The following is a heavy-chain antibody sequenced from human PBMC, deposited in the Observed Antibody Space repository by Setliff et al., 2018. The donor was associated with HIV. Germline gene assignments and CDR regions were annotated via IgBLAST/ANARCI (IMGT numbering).Heavy chain of an antibody. CDR3: ARGFDYAQRPPLYYFDY. J-gene: IGHJ4*02. V-gene: IGHV4-61*02. CDR1: GGSISSENHY. CDR2: IYTSGAT. D-gene: IGHD2-2*01. Sequence: SETLSLTCTVSGGSISSENHYLTWIRQPAGKGLEWIGRIYTSGATKYSPSLKSRVTISVDTSKNQFSLKLSSVTAADTAVYYCARGFDYAQRPPLYYFDYWGQGTLVTVSS.